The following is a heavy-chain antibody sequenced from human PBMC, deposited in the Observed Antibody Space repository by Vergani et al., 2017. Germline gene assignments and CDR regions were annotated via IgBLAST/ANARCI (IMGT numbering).Heavy chain of an antibody. Sequence: QLHLQELGPGLVKPSETLSLTCTVSGGSITSSSYYWGWIRQPPGKGLELIGNIYHSGGAYYNPSLKGRVTISVDTSKNQFSLEVTSVTAADTAIYFCARTESFILRYFHWALWGQGTLVTVSS. D-gene: IGHD3-9*01. J-gene: IGHJ4*02. V-gene: IGHV4-39*01. CDR1: GGSITSSSYY. CDR2: IYHSGGA. CDR3: ARTESFILRYFHWAL.